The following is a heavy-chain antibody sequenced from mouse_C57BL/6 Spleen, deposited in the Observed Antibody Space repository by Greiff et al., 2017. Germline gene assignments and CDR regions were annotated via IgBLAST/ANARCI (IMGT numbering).Heavy chain of an antibody. CDR2: IDPADGDT. V-gene: IGHV14-1*01. D-gene: IGHD1-1*01. CDR1: GFNITDYY. Sequence: VQLKQSGAELVRPGASVKLSCTASGFNITDYYMHWVKQRPEQGLEWIGRIDPADGDTEYAPKFQDKATMTADTSSNTAYLQLSSLTSEDTAVYYCTTVPDYCGSSYQYFDVWGTGTTVTVSA. CDR3: TTVPDYCGSSYQYFDV. J-gene: IGHJ1*03.